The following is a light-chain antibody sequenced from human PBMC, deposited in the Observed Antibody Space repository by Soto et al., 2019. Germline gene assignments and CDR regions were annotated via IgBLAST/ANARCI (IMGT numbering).Light chain of an antibody. Sequence: QLVLTQSPSASASLGASVKLTCTLSSGHSSYAIAWHQQQPEKGPRYLMKLNSDGSHSKGDGIPDRFSGSSSGAERYLTISSLQSEDEADYYCQTGSTGTYVVFGGGTKLTVL. CDR1: SGHSSYA. V-gene: IGLV4-69*01. J-gene: IGLJ2*01. CDR2: LNSDGSH. CDR3: QTGSTGTYVV.